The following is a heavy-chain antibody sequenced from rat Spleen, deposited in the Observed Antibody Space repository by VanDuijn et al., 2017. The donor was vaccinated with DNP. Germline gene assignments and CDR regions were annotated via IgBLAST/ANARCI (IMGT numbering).Heavy chain of an antibody. Sequence: EVQVVESGGGLVQPGGSLKLSCAASGFTFGDYYMAWVRQAPTKGLEWVAYISYDGTITYYGDSVKGRFTISRDNAKSTLYLQMDSLRSEDTATYYCATPFTWGQGVMVTVSS. CDR2: ISYDGTIT. CDR3: ATPFT. CDR1: GFTFGDYY. J-gene: IGHJ2*01. V-gene: IGHV5-20*01. D-gene: IGHD1-1*01.